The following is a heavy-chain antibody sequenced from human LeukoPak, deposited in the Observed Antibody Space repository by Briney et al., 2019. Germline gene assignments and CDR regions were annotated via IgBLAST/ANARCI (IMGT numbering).Heavy chain of an antibody. V-gene: IGHV6-1*01. D-gene: IGHD3-3*01. CDR1: GDSVSSNSGV. CDR2: TYYRSKWFN. Sequence: SQTLSLTCDISGDSVSSNSGVWNWIRKSPSRGLEWLGRTYYRSKWFNDSAPSVKGRITVTPDTSKNQFSLQLNSVSTEDAGIYYCARGGYHTIWGQGTVVTVSS. CDR3: ARGGYHTI. J-gene: IGHJ4*02.